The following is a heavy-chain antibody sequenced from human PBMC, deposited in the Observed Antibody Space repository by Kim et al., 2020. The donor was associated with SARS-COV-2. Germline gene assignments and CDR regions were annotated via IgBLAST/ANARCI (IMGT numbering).Heavy chain of an antibody. J-gene: IGHJ4*02. CDR3: ARDGRAAAASFAY. V-gene: IGHV3-11*05. CDR1: GFTFSGYY. CDR2: ISSSSSYT. Sequence: GGSLRLSCAASGFTFSGYYMSWIRQAPGKGLEWVSYISSSSSYTNYADSVKGRFTISRDNAKNSLYLQMNSLRAEDTAVYYCARDGRAAAASFAYWGQGTLVTVSS. D-gene: IGHD6-13*01.